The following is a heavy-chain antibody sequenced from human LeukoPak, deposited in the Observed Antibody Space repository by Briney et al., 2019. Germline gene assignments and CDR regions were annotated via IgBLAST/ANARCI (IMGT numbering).Heavy chain of an antibody. CDR3: AKGDKQLVFSRRKGGFDP. V-gene: IGHV3-30*04. J-gene: IGHJ5*02. CDR1: GFTFSSYA. CDR2: ISYDGSNK. Sequence: GGSLRLSCAASGFTFSSYAMHWVRQAPGKGLEWVAVISYDGSNKNYADSVKGRFTISRDNSKNTLYLQMNSLRTEDTAVYYCAKGDKQLVFSRRKGGFDPWGQGTLVTVSS. D-gene: IGHD6-13*01.